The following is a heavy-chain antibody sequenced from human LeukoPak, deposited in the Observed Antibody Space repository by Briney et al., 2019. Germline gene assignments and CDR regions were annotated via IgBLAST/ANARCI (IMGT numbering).Heavy chain of an antibody. V-gene: IGHV4-34*01. Sequence: MPSETLSLTCAVYGGSFSGYYWSWIRQPPGKGLEWIGEINHSGSTNYNPSLKSRVTISVDTSKNQFSLKLSSVTAADTAVYYCARGPGGRFDYWGQGTLVTVSS. CDR3: ARGPGGRFDY. CDR2: INHSGST. D-gene: IGHD2-8*02. J-gene: IGHJ4*02. CDR1: GGSFSGYY.